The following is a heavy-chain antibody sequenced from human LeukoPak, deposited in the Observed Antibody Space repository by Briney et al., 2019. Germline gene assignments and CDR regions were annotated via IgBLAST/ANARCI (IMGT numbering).Heavy chain of an antibody. Sequence: SETLSLTCTVSGYSISSSNYYWAWIRQPPGKGLEWIGSIYYSGTTYYNPSLKSRVTISVDTSKNQFSLKLTSVTAADTAVYYCARGVRIWGQGTLVTVSS. D-gene: IGHD2-15*01. J-gene: IGHJ4*02. V-gene: IGHV4-39*07. CDR3: ARGVRI. CDR2: IYYSGTT. CDR1: GYSISSSNYY.